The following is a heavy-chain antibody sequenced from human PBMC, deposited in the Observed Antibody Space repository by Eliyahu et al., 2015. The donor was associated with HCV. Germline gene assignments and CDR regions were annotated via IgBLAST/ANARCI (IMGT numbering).Heavy chain of an antibody. D-gene: IGHD6-6*01. V-gene: IGHV3-13*05. CDR2: IGTLGDP. J-gene: IGHJ2*01. Sequence: EEQLEESGGGLLQPGGSLRLSCAASGFTFSNYDMXWVRLTAGGGLEWVSAIGTLGDPFYPASVKGRFTISRENATNSLFLQINSLRAGDTAVYYCTRGGTGAARLWYFDLWGRGTLVTVSS. CDR1: GFTFSNYD. CDR3: TRGGTGAARLWYFDL.